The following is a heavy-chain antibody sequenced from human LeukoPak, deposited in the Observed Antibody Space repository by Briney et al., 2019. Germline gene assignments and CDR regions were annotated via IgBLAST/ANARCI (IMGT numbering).Heavy chain of an antibody. V-gene: IGHV3-48*03. CDR2: ISSSGSTI. D-gene: IGHD2-2*01. Sequence: GGSLRLSCAASGFTFSSYEMNWVRQAPGKGLVWVSYISSSGSTIYYADSVKGRFTISRDNAKNSLYLQMNSLRAEDTAVYYCAKDRRYTAMDWFDPWGQGTLVTVSS. CDR1: GFTFSSYE. CDR3: AKDRRYTAMDWFDP. J-gene: IGHJ5*02.